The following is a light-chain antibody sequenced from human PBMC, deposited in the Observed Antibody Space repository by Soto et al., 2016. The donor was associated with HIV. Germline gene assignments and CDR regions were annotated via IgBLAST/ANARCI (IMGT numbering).Light chain of an antibody. Sequence: DIQMTQFPSTLSASIGDRVTITCRASQSVSVWLAWYQQKPGKAPNLLIFKTSTLEIGVPSRFSASGSETEFTLTISSLQPEDFATYYCLQHHTYLWTFGQGTKVEIK. CDR2: KTS. V-gene: IGKV1-5*03. CDR1: QSVSVW. CDR3: LQHHTYLWT. J-gene: IGKJ1*01.